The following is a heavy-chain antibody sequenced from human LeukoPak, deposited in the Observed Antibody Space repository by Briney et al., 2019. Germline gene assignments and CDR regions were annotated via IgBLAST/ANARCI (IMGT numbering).Heavy chain of an antibody. D-gene: IGHD2-2*01. J-gene: IGHJ6*03. CDR3: ARGGYCSSTSCYLSDYYYYYMDV. CDR1: GGTFSNYA. Sequence: SVKVSCKASGGTFSNYAISWVRQAPGQGLEWMGGIIPIFGTANYARKFQGRVTITTDESTSTAYMELSSLRSEDTAVYYCARGGYCSSTSCYLSDYYYYYMDVWGKGTTVTVSS. CDR2: IIPIFGTA. V-gene: IGHV1-69*05.